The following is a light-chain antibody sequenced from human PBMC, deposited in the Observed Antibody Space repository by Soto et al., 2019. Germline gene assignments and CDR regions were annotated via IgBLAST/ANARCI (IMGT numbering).Light chain of an antibody. J-gene: IGKJ5*01. CDR1: QGISSS. V-gene: IGKV1-9*01. CDR2: AAS. Sequence: IQLTQSPSSLSGSVGDRVTITLRASQGISSSLAWYQHKPGEAPNLLIYAASTLQSGVPSRFSGSGSGTDFTLTISSLQPEDFATYYCQQLINYPFTFGQGTRLEIK. CDR3: QQLINYPFT.